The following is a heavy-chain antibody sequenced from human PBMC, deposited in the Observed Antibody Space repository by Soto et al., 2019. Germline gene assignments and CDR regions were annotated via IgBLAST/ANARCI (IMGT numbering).Heavy chain of an antibody. CDR2: IYHTEST. CDR3: ARYGYSYSERFFDY. CDR1: GHSISSGFYY. V-gene: IGHV4-38-2*01. Sequence: SETLSLTCAVSGHSISSGFYYWGWLRPPPGKGLEWIGSIYHTESTYYNPSLKSRVTMSVDTSKNQLSLKLSSMTAADTAVYFCARYGYSYSERFFDYWGQGTRVTVSS. D-gene: IGHD5-18*01. J-gene: IGHJ4*02.